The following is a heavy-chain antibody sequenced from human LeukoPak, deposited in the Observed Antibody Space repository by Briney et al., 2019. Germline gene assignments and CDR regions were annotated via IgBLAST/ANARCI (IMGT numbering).Heavy chain of an antibody. D-gene: IGHD1-26*01. CDR1: GGSIRGYY. CDR3: ARDQGGLYYFDY. CDR2: IYYSGST. V-gene: IGHV4-59*01. J-gene: IGHJ4*02. Sequence: SETLSLTCTVFGGSIRGYYWSWIRQPPGKGLEWIGYIYYSGSTNYNPSLKSRVIISVDTSKNQFSLKLSSVTAADTAVYYCARDQGGLYYFDYWGQGTQVTVSS.